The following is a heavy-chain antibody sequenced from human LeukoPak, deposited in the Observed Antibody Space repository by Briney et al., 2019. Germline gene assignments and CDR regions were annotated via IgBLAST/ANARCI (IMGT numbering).Heavy chain of an antibody. Sequence: GASVKVSCKASGGTFSSYAISWVRQAPGQGLEWMGGIIPIFGTANYAQKFQGRVTITADKSTSTAYMELSSLRSEDTAVYYCARERDCSSTSCYTGQGYYYYMDVWGKGTTVTVSS. CDR1: GGTFSSYA. CDR2: IIPIFGTA. CDR3: ARERDCSSTSCYTGQGYYYYMDV. D-gene: IGHD2-2*02. V-gene: IGHV1-69*06. J-gene: IGHJ6*03.